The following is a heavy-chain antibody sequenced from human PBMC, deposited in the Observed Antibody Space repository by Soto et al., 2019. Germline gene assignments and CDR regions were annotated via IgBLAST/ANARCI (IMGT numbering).Heavy chain of an antibody. J-gene: IGHJ6*02. V-gene: IGHV2-5*02. Sequence: QITLKESGPTLVKPTQTLTLTCTFSGFSLSTNGESVGGIRQPPGKALEWLALIYWDNDQRYRSSLKSRLTITKDTSKNQVVLTMTNMAPVDTATYYCAHRGSGSYFPRYYYYGLDVWGQGTTVIVSS. D-gene: IGHD3-10*01. CDR1: GFSLSTNGES. CDR2: IYWDNDQ. CDR3: AHRGSGSYFPRYYYYGLDV.